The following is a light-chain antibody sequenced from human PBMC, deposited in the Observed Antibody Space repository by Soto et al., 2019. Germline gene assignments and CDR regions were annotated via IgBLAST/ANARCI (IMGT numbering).Light chain of an antibody. J-gene: IGLJ3*02. V-gene: IGLV1-44*01. CDR1: GSNIASNT. Sequence: QPVLTQPPSASGTPGQGVTISCSGSGSNIASNTVNWYQHLPGTAPKLLIYNNNQRPSGVPDRFSGSKSGTSASLAISGLQSEDEADYYCATWDDSLNGVVFGGGTKVTVL. CDR3: ATWDDSLNGVV. CDR2: NNN.